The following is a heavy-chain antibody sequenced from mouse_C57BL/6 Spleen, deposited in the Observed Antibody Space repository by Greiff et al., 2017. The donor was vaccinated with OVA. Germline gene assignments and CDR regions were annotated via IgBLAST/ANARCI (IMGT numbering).Heavy chain of an antibody. CDR2: ISSGGDYI. J-gene: IGHJ1*03. D-gene: IGHD1-1*01. CDR3: TRDALYGSSYWYFDV. Sequence: EVQLVESGEGLVKPGGSLKLSCAASGFTFSSYAMSWVRQTPEKRLEWVAYISSGGDYIYYADTVKGRFTISRDNARNTLYLQMSSLKSEDTAMYYCTRDALYGSSYWYFDVWGTGTTVTVSS. V-gene: IGHV5-9-1*02. CDR1: GFTFSSYA.